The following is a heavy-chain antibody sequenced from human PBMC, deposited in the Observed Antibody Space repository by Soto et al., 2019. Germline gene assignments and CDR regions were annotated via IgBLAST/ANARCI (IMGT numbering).Heavy chain of an antibody. D-gene: IGHD2-2*01. CDR2: TSGSGGNP. J-gene: IGHJ4*02. CDR3: AKERLGYCSSTSCPDFDY. V-gene: IGHV3-23*01. CDR1: GFTFANYA. Sequence: GGSLRLSCAASGFTFANYAMSWVRQAPGKGLEWVSATSGSGGNPYYADSVKGRFTISRDNSKNTLYLQVNSLRAEDTAVYYCAKERLGYCSSTSCPDFDYWGQGTLVTVSS.